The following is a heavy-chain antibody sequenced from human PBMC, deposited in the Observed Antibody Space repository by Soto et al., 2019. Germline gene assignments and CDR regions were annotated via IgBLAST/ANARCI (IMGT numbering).Heavy chain of an antibody. CDR3: ARLYCSASSCYSVGAFDI. J-gene: IGHJ3*02. Sequence: GGSLRLSCAASGFTFSSYVMHWVRQAPGKGLECVALIWFDGSDKYYTESVKGRFTIFRDNSKSTLYLQMNSLRAEDTTVYYCARLYCSASSCYSVGAFDIRGQGTMVTVSS. V-gene: IGHV3-33*01. CDR2: IWFDGSDK. CDR1: GFTFSSYV. D-gene: IGHD2-15*01.